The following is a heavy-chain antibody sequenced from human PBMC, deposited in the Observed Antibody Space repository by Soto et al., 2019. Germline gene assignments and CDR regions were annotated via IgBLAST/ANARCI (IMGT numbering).Heavy chain of an antibody. Sequence: PSETLSLTCAVYGVSFSGYRWSWIRQPPGKGLEWIGEINHSGSTNYNPSLKSRVTISVDTSKNQFSLKLSSVTAADTAVYYCARAPPYSIVVVVAAPGRYFDYWGQGTLVTVSS. J-gene: IGHJ4*02. CDR1: GVSFSGYR. CDR2: INHSGST. V-gene: IGHV4-34*01. CDR3: ARAPPYSIVVVVAAPGRYFDY. D-gene: IGHD2-15*01.